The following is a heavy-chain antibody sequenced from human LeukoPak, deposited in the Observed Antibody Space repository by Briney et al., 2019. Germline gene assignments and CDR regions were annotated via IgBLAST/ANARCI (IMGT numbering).Heavy chain of an antibody. CDR1: GGSIRNSY. J-gene: IGHJ5*02. CDR3: AGLQYVSGPDH. V-gene: IGHV4-59*04. Sequence: SETLSLTCTVSGGSIRNSYWSWIRQPPGKGLEWIGTVYYSGASYYSASLKNRVTMSLDTSKNQVSLSLGSVTAADTAVYFCAGLQYVSGPDHWGPGILVTVSS. CDR2: VYYSGAS. D-gene: IGHD6-19*01.